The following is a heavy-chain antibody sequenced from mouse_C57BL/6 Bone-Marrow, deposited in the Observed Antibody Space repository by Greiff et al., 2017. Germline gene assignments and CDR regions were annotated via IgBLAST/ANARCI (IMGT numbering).Heavy chain of an antibody. Sequence: EVQLQESGPELVQPGASVKLSCKASGYSFTGYYMNWVKQSPEKSLEWIGEINPSTGGYTSNQKFKAKATLTVDKSSSTAYMQLKSLTSEDSAVYYCARSRSDSSGYVWFAYWGQGTLVTVSA. CDR3: ARSRSDSSGYVWFAY. V-gene: IGHV1-42*01. CDR1: GYSFTGYY. D-gene: IGHD3-2*02. J-gene: IGHJ3*01. CDR2: INPSTGGY.